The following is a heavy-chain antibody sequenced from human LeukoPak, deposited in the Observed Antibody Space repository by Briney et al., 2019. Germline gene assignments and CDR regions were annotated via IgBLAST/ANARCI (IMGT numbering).Heavy chain of an antibody. D-gene: IGHD3-10*01. Sequence: PGGSLRLSCAASGFAFSSYAMSWVRQAPGKGLEWVSAISGSGDSTYYADSVKGRFTISRDNSKNTLYLQMNSLRAEDTAVYYCAKAGNMYYFGSGTYYFDYWGQGTLVTVSS. CDR1: GFAFSSYA. CDR2: ISGSGDST. J-gene: IGHJ4*02. CDR3: AKAGNMYYFGSGTYYFDY. V-gene: IGHV3-23*01.